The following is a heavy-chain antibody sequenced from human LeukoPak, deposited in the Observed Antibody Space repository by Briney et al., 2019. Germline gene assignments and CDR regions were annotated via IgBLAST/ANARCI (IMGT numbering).Heavy chain of an antibody. J-gene: IGHJ4*02. D-gene: IGHD3-16*02. CDR3: ARSDIWGSYRFLDY. CDR1: GGSISGYY. V-gene: IGHV4-59*08. Sequence: PSETLSLTCTVSGGSISGYYWNWIRQPPGKGLEWIGYIYYSGSTNYNPSLKSRVTISVDTSKNQFSLKLSSVTAADTAVYYCARSDIWGSYRFLDYWGQGALVTVSS. CDR2: IYYSGST.